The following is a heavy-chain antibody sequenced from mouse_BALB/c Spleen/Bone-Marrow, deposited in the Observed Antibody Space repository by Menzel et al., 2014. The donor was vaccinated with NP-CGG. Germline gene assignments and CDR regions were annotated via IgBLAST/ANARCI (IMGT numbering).Heavy chain of an antibody. CDR1: GFTFSSYA. J-gene: IGHJ2*01. CDR2: ISSGGST. CDR3: ARDDYDDQYYFDY. Sequence: EVNLVESGGGLVKPGGSLKLSCAASGFTFSSYAMSWVRQTPEKRLEWVASISSGGSTYYPGSVKGRFTISRDNARNILYLQMSSLRSEDTAMYYCARDDYDDQYYFDYWGQGTTLTVSS. D-gene: IGHD2-4*01. V-gene: IGHV5-6-5*01.